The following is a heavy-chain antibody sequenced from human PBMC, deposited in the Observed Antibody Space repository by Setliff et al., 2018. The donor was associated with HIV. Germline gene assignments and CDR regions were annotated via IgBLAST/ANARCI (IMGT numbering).Heavy chain of an antibody. D-gene: IGHD3-10*01. CDR3: VRDFRFGDDY. Sequence: GGSLRLSCAASGFTFSSYSMNRVRQAPGKGLKWVSSISSSSSYIYYADSVKGRFTISRDNAKNSLYLQMNSLRAEDTAVYYCVRDFRFGDDYWGQGTLVTVSS. CDR2: ISSSSSYI. J-gene: IGHJ4*02. V-gene: IGHV3-21*01. CDR1: GFTFSSYS.